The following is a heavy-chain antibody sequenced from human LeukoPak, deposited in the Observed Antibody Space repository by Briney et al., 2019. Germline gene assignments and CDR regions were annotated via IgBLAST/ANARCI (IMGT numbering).Heavy chain of an antibody. D-gene: IGHD2-15*01. J-gene: IGHJ1*01. CDR3: AKDISQRCSGGSCYSDVVFQH. V-gene: IGHV3-43D*04. CDR2: ISWDGGST. Sequence: PGGSLRLSCAASGFTFDDYAMHWVRQAPGKGLEWVSLISWDGGSTYYADSVKGRLTISRDNSKNSLYLQMNSLRAEDTALYYCAKDISQRCSGGSCYSDVVFQHWGQGTLVTVSS. CDR1: GFTFDDYA.